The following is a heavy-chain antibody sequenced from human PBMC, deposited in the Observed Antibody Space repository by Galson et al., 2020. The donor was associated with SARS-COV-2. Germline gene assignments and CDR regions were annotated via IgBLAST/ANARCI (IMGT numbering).Heavy chain of an antibody. V-gene: IGHV3-23*01. J-gene: IGHJ3*02. CDR1: GFTFSSYA. Sequence: GESPKIYCAAYGFTFSSYAMSWARQAPGKGLEWVSAIRGSGGSTYYADSVKGRFTISRDNSKNTLYLQMSSLRAEDTAVYYCAKADAFDIWGQGTMVTVSS. CDR3: AKADAFDI. CDR2: IRGSGGST.